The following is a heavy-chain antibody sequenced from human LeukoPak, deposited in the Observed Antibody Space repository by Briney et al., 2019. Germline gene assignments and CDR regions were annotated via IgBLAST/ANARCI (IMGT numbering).Heavy chain of an antibody. CDR3: ARGGVSYDYVWGSYRYLSWFDP. J-gene: IGHJ5*02. CDR1: GGSFSGYY. Sequence: SETLSFTCAVYGGSFSGYYWSWIRQPPGKGLEWIGEINHSGSTNYNPSLKSRVTISVDTSKNQFSLKLSSVTAADTAVYYCARGGVSYDYVWGSYRYLSWFDPWGQGTLVTVSS. CDR2: INHSGST. D-gene: IGHD3-16*02. V-gene: IGHV4-34*01.